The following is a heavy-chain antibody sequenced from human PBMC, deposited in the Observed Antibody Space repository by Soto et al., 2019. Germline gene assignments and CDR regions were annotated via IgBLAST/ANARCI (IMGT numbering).Heavy chain of an antibody. V-gene: IGHV4-4*02. CDR2: IYHSGST. Sequence: SETLSLTCAVSGGSISSSYWWNWVRQPPGKGLEWIGKIYHSGSTNYNPSLKNRVTISVDKSNNQFSLRLSSVTAADTAVYFCVTSLNYDFWRDGGRHYYFDYWGQGTLVTVSS. CDR3: VTSLNYDFWRDGGRHYYFDY. CDR1: GGSISSSYW. J-gene: IGHJ4*02. D-gene: IGHD3-3*01.